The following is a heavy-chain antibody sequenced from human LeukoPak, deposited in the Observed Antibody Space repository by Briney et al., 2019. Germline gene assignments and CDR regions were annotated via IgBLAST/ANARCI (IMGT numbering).Heavy chain of an antibody. CDR1: GFTFSSYS. V-gene: IGHV3-21*03. Sequence: PGGSLILSCAASGFTFSSYSMNSVRQAPGKGLEWVSSISSSSSYTYYADSVKGRFTISRDNAKNSLYLQMNSLRAEDTAVYYCARDLNSGYSYGRPGYFELWGRGTLVTVSS. CDR3: ARDLNSGYSYGRPGYFEL. D-gene: IGHD5-18*01. J-gene: IGHJ2*01. CDR2: ISSSSSYT.